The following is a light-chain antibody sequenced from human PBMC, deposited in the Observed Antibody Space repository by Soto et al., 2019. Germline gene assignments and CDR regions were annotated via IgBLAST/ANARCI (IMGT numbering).Light chain of an antibody. CDR3: CSYTSTNTLV. CDR2: EVA. V-gene: IGLV2-23*02. J-gene: IGLJ2*01. Sequence: QSVLTQPASVSGSPGQSITISCTGTSSDVGSYDLVSWYQQRPGRAPRLTIFEVAKRPSGISTRFSGSKSGNTASLTISGLQAVDEADYFCCSYTSTNTLVFGGGTQLTVL. CDR1: SSDVGSYDL.